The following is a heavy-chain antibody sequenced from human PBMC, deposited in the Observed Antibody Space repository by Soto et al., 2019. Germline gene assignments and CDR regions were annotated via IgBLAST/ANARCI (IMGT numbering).Heavy chain of an antibody. J-gene: IGHJ3*02. CDR3: AKPLYMLRDIYAFDI. CDR1: GFTFSSYA. Sequence: GGSLRLSCAASGFTFSSYAMSWVRQAPGKGLEWVAAISGSGDTTYYADSVKGRFTISRDNSKNTLYLQMSSLRAEDTAFYYCAKPLYMLRDIYAFDIWGQGTMVTVSS. V-gene: IGHV3-23*01. CDR2: ISGSGDTT. D-gene: IGHD3-10*01.